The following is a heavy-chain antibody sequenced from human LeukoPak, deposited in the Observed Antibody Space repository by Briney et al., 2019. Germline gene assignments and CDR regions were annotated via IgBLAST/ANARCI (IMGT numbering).Heavy chain of an antibody. CDR3: ARHRRDGYNYVGFDY. D-gene: IGHD5-24*01. V-gene: IGHV4-34*01. Sequence: SETLSLTCAVYGGSFSGYYWSWIRQPPGKGLEWIGEINHSGSTNYNPSLKSRVTISVDTSKNQFSLKLSSVTAADTAVYYCARHRRDGYNYVGFDYWGQGTLVTVSS. CDR2: INHSGST. J-gene: IGHJ4*02. CDR1: GGSFSGYY.